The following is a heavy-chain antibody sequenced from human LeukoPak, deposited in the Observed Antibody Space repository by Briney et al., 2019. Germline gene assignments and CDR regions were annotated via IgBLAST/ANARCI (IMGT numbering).Heavy chain of an antibody. Sequence: GASVKVSCKASGYTFTSYGISWVRQAPGQGLEWMGWISAYNGNTNYAQKLQGRVTMTTDTSTSTAYMELRSLRSDDTAVYYCARSGDCYFGCDWFDPWGQGTLVTVSS. J-gene: IGHJ5*02. CDR1: GYTFTSYG. CDR2: ISAYNGNT. V-gene: IGHV1-18*01. D-gene: IGHD2-21*02. CDR3: ARSGDCYFGCDWFDP.